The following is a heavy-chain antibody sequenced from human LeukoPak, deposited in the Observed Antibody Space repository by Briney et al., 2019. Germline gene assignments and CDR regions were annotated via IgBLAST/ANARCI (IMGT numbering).Heavy chain of an antibody. CDR2: ISGSGGST. Sequence: TGGSLRLSCAASGFSFDSFAMTWVRQAPGKGLEWVSGISGSGGSTYYADSVKGRFTISRDNFKNTVHLQMNSLRAEDTAVYYCAKDATPYYWGQGTLVTVSS. V-gene: IGHV3-23*01. D-gene: IGHD1-26*01. CDR1: GFSFDSFA. J-gene: IGHJ4*02. CDR3: AKDATPYY.